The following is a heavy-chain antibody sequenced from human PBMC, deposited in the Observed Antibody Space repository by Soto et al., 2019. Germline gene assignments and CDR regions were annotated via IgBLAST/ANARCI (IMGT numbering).Heavy chain of an antibody. CDR3: ARGYCSGGSCYSYYYYGMDV. J-gene: IGHJ6*02. CDR2: IIPIFETA. CDR1: GGTFSSFA. D-gene: IGHD2-15*01. V-gene: IGHV1-69*13. Sequence: SVKVSCKTSGGTFSSFAISWLRQSPGQGLEWMGGIIPIFETANYAQKFQGRVTITADEITGTAYMELRSLRSEDTAVYYCARGYCSGGSCYSYYYYGMDVWGQGTTVTVSS.